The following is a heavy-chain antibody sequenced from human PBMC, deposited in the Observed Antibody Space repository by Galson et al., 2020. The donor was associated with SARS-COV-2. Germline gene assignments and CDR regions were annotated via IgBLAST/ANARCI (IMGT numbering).Heavy chain of an antibody. J-gene: IGHJ6*02. CDR3: ATNRRYSYNYYYYYGMDV. D-gene: IGHD5-18*01. V-gene: IGHV4-34*01. CDR2: INHSGST. CDR1: GGSFSGYY. Sequence: SETLSLTCAVYGGSFSGYYWSWIRQPPGKGLEWIGEINHSGSTNYNPSLKSRVTISVDTSKNQFSLKLSSVTAADTAVYYCATNRRYSYNYYYYYGMDVWGQGTTVTVSS.